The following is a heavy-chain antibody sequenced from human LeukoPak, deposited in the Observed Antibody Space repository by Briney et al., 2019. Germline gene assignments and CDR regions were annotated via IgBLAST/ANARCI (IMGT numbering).Heavy chain of an antibody. CDR2: FDPEDGET. D-gene: IGHD2-21*02. J-gene: IGHJ1*01. V-gene: IGHV1-24*01. CDR3: ARGAYCGGDCYSYFQH. Sequence: ASVKVSCKVSGYTLTELSMHWVRQAPGKGLEWMGGFDPEDGETIYAQKFQGRVTMTEDTSTDTAYMELSSLRSEDTAVYYCARGAYCGGDCYSYFQHWGQGTLVTVSS. CDR1: GYTLTELS.